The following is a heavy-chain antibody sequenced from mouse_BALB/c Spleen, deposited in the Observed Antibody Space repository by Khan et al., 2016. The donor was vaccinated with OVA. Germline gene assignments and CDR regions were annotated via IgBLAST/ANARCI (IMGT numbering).Heavy chain of an antibody. Sequence: QVQLKESGPDLVAPSQSLSITCPVSGFSLTSFAIHWVRQPPGKGLEWLVVIWSDGRTTYNSSLKSRLSISKDNSKSQVFLKINSLQTDDTAMYYCARHQFPLSMDSWGQGTSVTVSS. CDR3: ARHQFPLSMDS. CDR2: IWSDGRT. J-gene: IGHJ4*01. V-gene: IGHV2-6-2*01. CDR1: GFSLTSFA.